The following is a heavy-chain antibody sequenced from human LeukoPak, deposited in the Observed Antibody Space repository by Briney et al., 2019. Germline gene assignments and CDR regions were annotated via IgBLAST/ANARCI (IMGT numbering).Heavy chain of an antibody. Sequence: ASVTVSCKASGYTFTSYYVHWVRQAPGQGLEWMGLINPSGGSTSYAQKFQGRVTMTRDTSTSTVYMELSSLRSEDTAVYFCARDILPSYSGYDRTLPDYWGQGTLVTVSS. CDR3: ARDILPSYSGYDRTLPDY. CDR2: INPSGGST. J-gene: IGHJ4*02. CDR1: GYTFTSYY. D-gene: IGHD5-12*01. V-gene: IGHV1-46*01.